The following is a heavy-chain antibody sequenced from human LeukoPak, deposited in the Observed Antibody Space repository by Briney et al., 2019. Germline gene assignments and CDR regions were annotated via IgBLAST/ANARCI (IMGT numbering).Heavy chain of an antibody. Sequence: PSETLSLTCTVSGGSINTYFWSWIRQTPGKGLEWIGYRHHSGSTDYNPSLKSRVTTSLDPSKSQFSLRLTSLTSADTAVYFCARGLPVTASFSFDYWGQGTLVTVSS. D-gene: IGHD2-21*02. V-gene: IGHV4-59*01. CDR1: GGSINTYF. CDR2: RHHSGST. J-gene: IGHJ4*02. CDR3: ARGLPVTASFSFDY.